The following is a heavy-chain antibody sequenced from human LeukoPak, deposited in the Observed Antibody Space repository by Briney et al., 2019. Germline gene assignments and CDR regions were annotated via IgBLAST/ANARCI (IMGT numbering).Heavy chain of an antibody. CDR3: AKDPDTAMANY. CDR2: ISSAGGTT. CDR1: GFTFRDYP. V-gene: IGHV3-64*04. Sequence: GGSLRLSCSASGFTFRDYPIHWVRQAPGEGLQYVSAISSAGGTTYYADSVRGRFTISRDNSKNTLYLQMNSLRAEDTAVYYCAKDPDTAMANYWGQGTLVTVPS. J-gene: IGHJ4*02. D-gene: IGHD5-18*01.